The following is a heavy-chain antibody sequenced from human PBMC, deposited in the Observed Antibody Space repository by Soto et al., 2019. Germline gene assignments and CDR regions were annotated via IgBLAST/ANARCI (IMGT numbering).Heavy chain of an antibody. CDR2: IYYSGST. Sequence: SETLSLTCTVSGGSISSYYWSWIRQPPGKGLEWIGYIYYSGSTNYNPSLKSRVTISVDTSKNQFSLKLSSVTAADTAVYYCARTYRGGDCLFLDYLGPGTLVTVSS. CDR1: GGSISSYY. CDR3: ARTYRGGDCLFLDY. D-gene: IGHD2-21*02. J-gene: IGHJ4*02. V-gene: IGHV4-59*01.